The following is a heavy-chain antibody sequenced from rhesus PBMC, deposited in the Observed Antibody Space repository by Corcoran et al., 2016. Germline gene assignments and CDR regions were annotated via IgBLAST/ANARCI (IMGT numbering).Heavy chain of an antibody. D-gene: IGHD1-26*01. CDR1: GGSISSNY. CDR3: ARGTGTNRFDV. J-gene: IGHJ5-1*01. Sequence: QVQLQESGPELVKPSETLSLTCAVSGGSISSNYWSWIRQPPGKGLEWIGYIGGSSGNTKYNPSLKRRVTLSVDTSKNQRSLKLSSVTAADTAVYYCARGTGTNRFDVWGPGVLVTVSS. CDR2: IGGSSGNT. V-gene: IGHV4S11*01.